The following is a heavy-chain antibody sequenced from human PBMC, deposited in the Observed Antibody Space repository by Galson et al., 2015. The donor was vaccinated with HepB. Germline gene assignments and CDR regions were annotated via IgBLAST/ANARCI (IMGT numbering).Heavy chain of an antibody. J-gene: IGHJ5*02. V-gene: IGHV3-48*04. CDR3: ARGHGGISAT. D-gene: IGHD4-23*01. Sequence: SLRLSCAASGLTFNTYTVAWVRQALGKGLEWLSCISTSDDSVYYADSVKGRFSISIDNSKSSVYLQMSSLRVEDTAVYFCARGHGGISATWGQGTPVTVSS. CDR1: GLTFNTYT. CDR2: ISTSDDSV.